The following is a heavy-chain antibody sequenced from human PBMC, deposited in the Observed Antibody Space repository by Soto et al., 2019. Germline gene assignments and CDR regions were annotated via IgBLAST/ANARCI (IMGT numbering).Heavy chain of an antibody. CDR3: ARGRTVRNYADDSSDYFYFFDY. J-gene: IGHJ4*02. V-gene: IGHV4-59*01. CDR1: GDSISTFY. Sequence: SETLSLTCTVSGDSISTFYWGWMRQSPGKELEWIGYVYYTGSINYNASLKSRVTISVDRSKNQFSLKLTSANAADTAVYYCARGRTVRNYADDSSDYFYFFDYWGQGTQVTVSS. D-gene: IGHD3-22*01. CDR2: VYYTGSI.